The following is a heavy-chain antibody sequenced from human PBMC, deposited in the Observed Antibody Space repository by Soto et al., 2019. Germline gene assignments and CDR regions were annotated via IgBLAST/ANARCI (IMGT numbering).Heavy chain of an antibody. D-gene: IGHD1-1*01. V-gene: IGHV3-30-3*01. J-gene: IGHJ4*02. CDR1: GFTFSSYA. Sequence: QGQLVESGGGGVQPGRSLRLSCAASGFTFSSYAMHWVRQAPGKGLEWVGIISYGGSNKYYADSVKGRFTISRDNSKNTLSLQMNGLRGEDTAVYDCASPRLSSDGTTHIDNWGQGTLVTVSS. CDR2: ISYGGSNK. CDR3: ASPRLSSDGTTHIDN.